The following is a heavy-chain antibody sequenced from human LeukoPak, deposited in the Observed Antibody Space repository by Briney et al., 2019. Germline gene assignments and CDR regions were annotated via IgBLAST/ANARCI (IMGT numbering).Heavy chain of an antibody. Sequence: GGSLRLSCAASGFTFSIYWMSWVRQAPGKGLEWVSAISGSGGSTYYADSVKGRFTISRDNSKNTLYLQMNSLRAEDTAVYYCAKKGYDYVWGSPSMYYFDYWGQGTLVTVSS. D-gene: IGHD3-16*01. J-gene: IGHJ4*02. CDR3: AKKGYDYVWGSPSMYYFDY. CDR1: GFTFSIYW. V-gene: IGHV3-23*01. CDR2: ISGSGGST.